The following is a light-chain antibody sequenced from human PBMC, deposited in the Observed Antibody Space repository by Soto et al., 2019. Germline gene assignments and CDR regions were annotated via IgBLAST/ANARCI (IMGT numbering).Light chain of an antibody. J-gene: IGKJ1*01. CDR2: GAS. CDR1: QSISNTY. CDR3: QQVGSSPKT. Sequence: EIMLTQSKSPLSLSPGERSTLSCRASQSISNTYLVWYQQKPGQAPRLLIYGASSRASGIPDRFSGSGSGTDFTLTINRLEPEDFALYYCQQVGSSPKTFCHGSKVDI. V-gene: IGKV3-20*01.